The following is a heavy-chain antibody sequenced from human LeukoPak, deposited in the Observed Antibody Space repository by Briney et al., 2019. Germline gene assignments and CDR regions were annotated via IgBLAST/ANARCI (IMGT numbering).Heavy chain of an antibody. Sequence: PSETLSLTCTVSGGSISSYYWNWIRQPAGKGLEWIGRIYTSGSTNYNPSLKSRVTMSVDTSKNQFSLKLSSVTAADTAVYYCAGEYDYVWGSYRDDYWGQGTLVTVSS. CDR3: AGEYDYVWGSYRDDY. CDR2: IYTSGST. D-gene: IGHD3-16*02. V-gene: IGHV4-4*07. CDR1: GGSISSYY. J-gene: IGHJ4*02.